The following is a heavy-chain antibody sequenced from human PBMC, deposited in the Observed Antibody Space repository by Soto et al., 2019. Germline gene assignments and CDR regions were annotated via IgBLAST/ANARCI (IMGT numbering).Heavy chain of an antibody. D-gene: IGHD1-26*01. CDR2: MNPDSGNR. V-gene: IGHV1-8*01. CDR3: VRGHRHTGIYTGDY. Sequence: ASVKVSCKASGYTFTTYGINSVRQANGQGLEWLGWMNPDSGNRGFAQKFQGRVTMIRINSISRAYMELTRLRSEDPAVYYCVRGHRHTGIYTGDYWGQGTLVTVSS. CDR1: GYTFTTYG. J-gene: IGHJ4*02.